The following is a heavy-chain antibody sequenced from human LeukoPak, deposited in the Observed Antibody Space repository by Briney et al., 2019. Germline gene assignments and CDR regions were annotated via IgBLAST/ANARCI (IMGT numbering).Heavy chain of an antibody. Sequence: TSETLSLTCTVSGGSISNYYRSWFRQPPGKGLEWIGYIFYSGSTNYNPSLKSRVTISVDTSRNQFSLKLNSVTAADTAVYFCARERWSFDSWGQGTLVTVSS. D-gene: IGHD2-15*01. CDR3: ARERWSFDS. CDR2: IFYSGST. CDR1: GGSISNYY. V-gene: IGHV4-59*01. J-gene: IGHJ4*02.